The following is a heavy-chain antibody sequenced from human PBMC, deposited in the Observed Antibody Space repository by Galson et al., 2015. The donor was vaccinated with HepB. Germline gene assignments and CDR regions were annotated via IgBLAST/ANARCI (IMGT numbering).Heavy chain of an antibody. CDR1: GFTFSSYG. CDR3: ARASRSISALLTFDY. V-gene: IGHV3-30-3*01. CDR2: ISYDGSNK. J-gene: IGHJ4*02. D-gene: IGHD6-6*01. Sequence: SLRLSCAASGFTFSSYGMHWVRQAPGKGLEWVAVISYDGSNKYYADSVKGRFTISRNNSKNTLYLQMNILRAEDTAVYYCARASRSISALLTFDYWGQGTLVTVSS.